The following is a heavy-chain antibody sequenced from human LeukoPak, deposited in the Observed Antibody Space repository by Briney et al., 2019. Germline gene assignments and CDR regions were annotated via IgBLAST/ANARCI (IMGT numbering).Heavy chain of an antibody. J-gene: IGHJ5*02. Sequence: SETLSLTCTVSGGSISSYYWGWTRQSPGKGLEWIGSIYYSGSTYYNPSLKSRVTISVDTSKNQFSLKLSSVTAADTAVYYCARDVLATYYYDSSGRNWFDPWGQGTLVTVSS. D-gene: IGHD3-22*01. CDR1: GGSISSYY. V-gene: IGHV4-39*07. CDR3: ARDVLATYYYDSSGRNWFDP. CDR2: IYYSGST.